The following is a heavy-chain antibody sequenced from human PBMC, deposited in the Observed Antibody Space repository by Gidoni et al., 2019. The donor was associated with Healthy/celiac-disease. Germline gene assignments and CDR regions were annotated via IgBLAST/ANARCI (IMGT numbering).Heavy chain of an antibody. V-gene: IGHV4-31*03. CDR2: IYYSGGT. CDR3: AGGWELLPFDY. CDR1: GGSISSGGYY. J-gene: IGHJ4*02. D-gene: IGHD1-26*01. Sequence: QVQLQESGPGLVKPSQTLSLTCTVSGGSISSGGYYWSWIRQHPGKGLEWIGSIYYSGGTYYNPSLKSRVAISVDTSKNQFSLRLSSVTAADTAVYYCAGGWELLPFDYWGQGTLVTVSS.